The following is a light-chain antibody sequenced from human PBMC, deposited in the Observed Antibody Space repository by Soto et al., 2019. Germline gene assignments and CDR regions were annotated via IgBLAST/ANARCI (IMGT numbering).Light chain of an antibody. CDR2: EGN. V-gene: IGLV2-23*01. Sequence: QSALTQPASVSGSPGQSITISCAGASSDVGTYNLVSWYQHHPDKAPKLIIYEGNKRPSGVSNRFSGSKSGNTASLTISGLKDEDEAAYYCCSYAGSRVFGTGTKVTVL. CDR1: SSDVGTYNL. CDR3: CSYAGSRV. J-gene: IGLJ1*01.